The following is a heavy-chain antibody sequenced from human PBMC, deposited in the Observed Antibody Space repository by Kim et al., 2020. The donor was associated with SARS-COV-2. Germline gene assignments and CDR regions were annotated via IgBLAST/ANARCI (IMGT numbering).Heavy chain of an antibody. CDR3: ARGKVGVTGTTSPCWFDP. D-gene: IGHD1-20*01. J-gene: IGHJ5*02. CDR2: MNPNSGNT. CDR1: GYTFTSYD. Sequence: ASVKVSCKASGYTFTSYDINWVRQATGQGLEWMGWMNPNSGNTGYAQKFQGRVTMTRNTSISTAYMELSSLRSEDTAVYYCARGKVGVTGTTSPCWFDPWGQGTLVTVSS. V-gene: IGHV1-8*01.